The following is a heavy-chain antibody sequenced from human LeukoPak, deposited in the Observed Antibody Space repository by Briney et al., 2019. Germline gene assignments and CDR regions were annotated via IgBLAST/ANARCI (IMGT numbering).Heavy chain of an antibody. V-gene: IGHV5-51*01. CDR3: ARQGSGYSSGYYFDY. CDR2: IYPGDSDT. CDR1: GYIFTSYW. Sequence: GESLKISCKGSGYIFTSYWIGWVRQMPGKGLEWMGIIYPGDSDTRYSPSFQGQVTISADKSISTAYLQWSSLKASDTAMYYCARQGSGYSSGYYFDYWGQGTLVTVSS. J-gene: IGHJ4*02. D-gene: IGHD6-19*01.